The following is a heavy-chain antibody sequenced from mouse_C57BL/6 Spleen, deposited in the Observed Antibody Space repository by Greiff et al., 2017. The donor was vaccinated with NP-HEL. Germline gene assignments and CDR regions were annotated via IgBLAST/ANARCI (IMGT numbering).Heavy chain of an antibody. Sequence: DVHLVESGEGLVKPGGSLKLSCAASGFTFSSYAMSWVRQTPEKRLEWVAYISSGGDYFYYADTVKGRFTISRDNARNTLYLQMSSLKSEDTAMYYCTREDYINYAFDYWGQGTTLTVSS. CDR1: GFTFSSYA. J-gene: IGHJ2*01. D-gene: IGHD2-5*01. CDR3: TREDYINYAFDY. V-gene: IGHV5-9-1*02. CDR2: ISSGGDYF.